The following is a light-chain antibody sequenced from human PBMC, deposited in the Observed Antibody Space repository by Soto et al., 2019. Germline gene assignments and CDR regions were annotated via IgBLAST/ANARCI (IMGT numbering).Light chain of an antibody. CDR3: CSYAGSYTFV. CDR1: SSDVGAYNY. CDR2: DVT. J-gene: IGLJ1*01. Sequence: QSALTQPRSVSGSPGQSVTISCTGTSSDVGAYNYVSWYQQHPGKAPKLMIYDVTKRPSGVPDRFSGSKSGNTASLTISGLQAEDEADYYCCSYAGSYTFVFGPGTQLTVL. V-gene: IGLV2-11*01.